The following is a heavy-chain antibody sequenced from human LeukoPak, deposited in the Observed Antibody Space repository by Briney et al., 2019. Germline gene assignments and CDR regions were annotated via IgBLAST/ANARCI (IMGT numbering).Heavy chain of an antibody. CDR1: GFTFSSYA. Sequence: GGSLRLSWAASGFTFSSYAMSGVRQAPGKGLEWGSAISGSGGSTYYADSVKGRFTISTDNSKPPLYLQMTSLRAEDTAVSYCAKVVGYDFWSGSYGMDAWGQGTTVTVSS. CDR2: ISGSGGST. CDR3: AKVVGYDFWSGSYGMDA. D-gene: IGHD3-3*01. J-gene: IGHJ6*02. V-gene: IGHV3-23*01.